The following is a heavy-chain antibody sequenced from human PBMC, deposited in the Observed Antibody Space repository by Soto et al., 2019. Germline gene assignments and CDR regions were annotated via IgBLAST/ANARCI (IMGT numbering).Heavy chain of an antibody. CDR1: GGSISSGGYS. CDR3: VKDYDRTWSFDY. Sequence: SETLSLTCAVSGGSISSGGYSWSWIRQPPGKGLEWIGYIYHSGSTYYNPSLKSRVTISRDNSKNTLYLQMDSLRPEDTALYYCVKDYDRTWSFDYWGQGTLVTVSS. J-gene: IGHJ4*02. CDR2: IYHSGST. D-gene: IGHD3-16*01. V-gene: IGHV4-30-2*02.